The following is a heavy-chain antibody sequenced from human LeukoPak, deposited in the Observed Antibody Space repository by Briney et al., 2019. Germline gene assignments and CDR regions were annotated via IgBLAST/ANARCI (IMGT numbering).Heavy chain of an antibody. CDR2: ISYDGSNK. CDR3: ANYGSVSNFAY. Sequence: PGRSLRLSCAASGFTFSNYGMHWVRQAPGKGLEWVALISYDGSNKYYADSVKGRFTISRDNSKNTLYLQMISLRAEDTAVYYCANYGSVSNFAYWGQGTLVTVSS. CDR1: GFTFSNYG. J-gene: IGHJ4*02. V-gene: IGHV3-30*18. D-gene: IGHD3-10*01.